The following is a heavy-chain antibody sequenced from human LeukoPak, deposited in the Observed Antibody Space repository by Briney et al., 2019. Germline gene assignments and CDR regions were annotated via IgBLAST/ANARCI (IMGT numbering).Heavy chain of an antibody. D-gene: IGHD3-22*01. CDR2: ISAYNGNT. J-gene: IGHJ4*02. Sequence: ASVTVSFKASGYTFTSYGISWVRQAPGQGLEWMGWISAYNGNTNYAQKLQGRVTMTTDTSTSTAYMELRSLRSDDTAVYYCAREDYYDSSGYYPYWGQGTLVTVSS. CDR1: GYTFTSYG. V-gene: IGHV1-18*01. CDR3: AREDYYDSSGYYPY.